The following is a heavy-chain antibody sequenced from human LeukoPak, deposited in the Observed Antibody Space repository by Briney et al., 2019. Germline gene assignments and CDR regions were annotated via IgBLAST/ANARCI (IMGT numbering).Heavy chain of an antibody. CDR2: IYYTGNT. D-gene: IGHD2-15*01. CDR1: GGSISSINYY. V-gene: IGHV4-39*01. CDR3: ARQKCGGGTCYPFWY. Sequence: NSSETMSLTCTVSGGSISSINYYWGWIRQPPGKGLEWIGSIYYTGNTYYNPSLKSRVTISVDTSKNQFSLKLTSVTAADTAVYYCARQKCGGGTCYPFWYWGQGTLVTVSS. J-gene: IGHJ4*02.